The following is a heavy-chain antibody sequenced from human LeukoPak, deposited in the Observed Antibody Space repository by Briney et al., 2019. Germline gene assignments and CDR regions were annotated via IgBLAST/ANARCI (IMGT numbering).Heavy chain of an antibody. D-gene: IGHD6-13*01. J-gene: IGHJ1*01. CDR2: ISYDGSNK. CDR1: GFTFSSYG. Sequence: PGGSLRLSCAASGFTFSSYGMHWVRQAPGKGLEWVAVISYDGSNKYYADSVKGRFTISRDNSKNTLYLQMNSLRAEDTAVYYCAKPPAAAGTREYFQHWGQGTLVTVSS. CDR3: AKPPAAAGTREYFQH. V-gene: IGHV3-30*18.